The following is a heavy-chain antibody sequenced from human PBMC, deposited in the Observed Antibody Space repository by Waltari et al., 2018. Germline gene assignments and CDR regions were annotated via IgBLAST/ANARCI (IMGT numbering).Heavy chain of an antibody. V-gene: IGHV4-38-2*02. Sequence: QVQLRESGPGLVKPSETLSLTCAVSSYSMTSGYYWGWIRQPPGKGLEGIGRISHTGSTSHNPSLKSRVTISVDTYKNQFSLNLFSGTATDTAVYYCAREHTVIRRLSSSNWFDPWGQGTLVTVSS. CDR3: AREHTVIRRLSSSNWFDP. J-gene: IGHJ5*02. CDR2: ISHTGST. CDR1: SYSMTSGYY. D-gene: IGHD2-21*01.